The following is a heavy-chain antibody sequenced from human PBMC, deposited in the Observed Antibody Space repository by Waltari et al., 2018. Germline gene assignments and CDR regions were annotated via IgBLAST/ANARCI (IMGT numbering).Heavy chain of an antibody. CDR3: ATYSASRGFNY. CDR1: GFTFSTSG. CDR2: IRSDGSNI. J-gene: IGHJ4*02. V-gene: IGHV3-30*02. Sequence: QVQLVESGGGVVQPGESLRLSCAASGFTFSTSGLSWVRQAPGKGLGWVAYIRSDGSNINYADSVKGRFTISRDNSKNTLYLQMNSLRAEDTAVYYCATYSASRGFNYWGQGTLVTVSS. D-gene: IGHD6-13*01.